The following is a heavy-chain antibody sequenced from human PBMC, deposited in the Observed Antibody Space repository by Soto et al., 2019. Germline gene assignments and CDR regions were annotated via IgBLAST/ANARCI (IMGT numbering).Heavy chain of an antibody. D-gene: IGHD3-10*01. CDR1: GGSISDYY. J-gene: IGHJ6*02. CDR2: MFYSGNT. V-gene: IGHV4-59*01. Sequence: QVQLQESGPGLVKPSETLSLTCTVSGGSISDYYWSWIRQPPGKGLERIAYMFYSGNTNYNPSLKSRVAMSVDTSKNQFSLRLSSVTAADTVVYYCATGFAMDVWGQGTTVTVSS. CDR3: ATGFAMDV.